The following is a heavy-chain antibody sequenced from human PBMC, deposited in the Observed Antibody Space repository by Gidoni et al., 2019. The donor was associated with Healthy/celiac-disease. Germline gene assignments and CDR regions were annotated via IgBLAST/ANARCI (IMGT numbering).Heavy chain of an antibody. D-gene: IGHD6-13*01. CDR3: ARGFRQPKNWYFDL. V-gene: IGHV4-34*01. J-gene: IGHJ2*01. CDR1: GGSFSGYY. Sequence: QVQLQQLGAGLLKPSETLSLTCAVYGGSFSGYYWRWIRQPPGKGLEWIGEIHHSGSTNYNPSLKSRVTISVDTSKNQFSLKLSSVTAADTAVYYCARGFRQPKNWYFDLWGRGTLVTVSS. CDR2: IHHSGST.